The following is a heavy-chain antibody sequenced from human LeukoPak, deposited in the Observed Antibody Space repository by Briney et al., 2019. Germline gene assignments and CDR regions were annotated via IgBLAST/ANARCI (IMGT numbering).Heavy chain of an antibody. CDR1: GFTFRSFW. CDR2: INNDGTDT. D-gene: IGHD5-12*01. Sequence: PGGSLRLSRAASGFTFRSFWIHWVRRAPGKGLVWVGRINNDGTDTIYADSVKGRFTVSRDNAKNTLYLQMNSLRVEDTAVYFCARGGFSHGFDVWGQGTVVTVSS. J-gene: IGHJ3*01. V-gene: IGHV3-74*01. CDR3: ARGGFSHGFDV.